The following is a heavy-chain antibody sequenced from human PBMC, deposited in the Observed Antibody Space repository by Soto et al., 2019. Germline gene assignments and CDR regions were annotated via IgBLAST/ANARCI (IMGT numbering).Heavy chain of an antibody. CDR1: GGSISNHY. V-gene: IGHV4-59*11. Sequence: QVQLQESGPGLVKPSETLSLTCTVSGGSISNHYWSLFRQPPGKGLEWIGFLHYTGSTNYNPSLKSRHTISVDTSRNQFSLKFSSVTAADTAVYYCARTTNLEWLYFDFWGQGTLVTVSS. D-gene: IGHD3-3*01. J-gene: IGHJ4*02. CDR3: ARTTNLEWLYFDF. CDR2: LHYTGST.